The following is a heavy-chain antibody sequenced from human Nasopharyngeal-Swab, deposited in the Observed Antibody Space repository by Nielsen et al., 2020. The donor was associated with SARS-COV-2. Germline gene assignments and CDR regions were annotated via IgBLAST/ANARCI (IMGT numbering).Heavy chain of an antibody. J-gene: IGHJ2*01. CDR3: ASAAGGNRYWYFDL. V-gene: IGHV4-30-2*01. CDR1: GGSISSGGYS. Sequence: QTLSLTSAVSGGSISSGGYSWSWIRQPPGKGLEWIGYIYHSGSTYYNPSLKSRVTISVDRSKNQFSLKLSSVTAADTAVYYCASAAGGNRYWYFDLWGRGTLVTVSS. CDR2: IYHSGST. D-gene: IGHD4-23*01.